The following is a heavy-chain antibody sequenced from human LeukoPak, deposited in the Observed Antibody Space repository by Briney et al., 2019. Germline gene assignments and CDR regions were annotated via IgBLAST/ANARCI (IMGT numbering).Heavy chain of an antibody. Sequence: GGSLRLSCAASGFTFSSYAMSWVCQAPGKGLEWVSAISGSGGSTYYADSVKGRFTISRDNSKNTLYLQMNSLRAEDTAVYYCARYSSSWRLNWFDPWGQGTLVTVSS. D-gene: IGHD6-13*01. V-gene: IGHV3-23*01. J-gene: IGHJ5*02. CDR1: GFTFSSYA. CDR3: ARYSSSWRLNWFDP. CDR2: ISGSGGST.